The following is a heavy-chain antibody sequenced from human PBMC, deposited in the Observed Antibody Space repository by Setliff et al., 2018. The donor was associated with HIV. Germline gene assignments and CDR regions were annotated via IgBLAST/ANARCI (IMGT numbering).Heavy chain of an antibody. CDR3: ARSAKSGAWTYYDFWSGYSYYYYMDV. CDR2: IIPIFGTA. V-gene: IGHV1-69*13. J-gene: IGHJ6*03. CDR1: GGTFSSYA. Sequence: SVKVSCKASGGTFSSYAISWVRQAPGQGLEWMGGIIPIFGTANYAQKFQGRVTITADESTSTAYMELSSLRSEDTAVYYCARSAKSGAWTYYDFWSGYSYYYYMDVWGKRTTVTVS. D-gene: IGHD3-3*01.